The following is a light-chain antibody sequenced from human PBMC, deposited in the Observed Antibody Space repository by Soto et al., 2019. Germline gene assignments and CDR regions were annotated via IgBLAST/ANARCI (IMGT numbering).Light chain of an antibody. CDR2: DAS. CDR3: QQRSNWPRYT. CDR1: QSVSSY. Sequence: EIVLTQSPATLSLSPGERATLSCRASQSVSSYLAWYQQKPGQAPRLLIYDASNRATGIPARFSGSGSGTDLPLTISSLEPEDFAVYYCQQRSNWPRYTFGQGTKLEIK. V-gene: IGKV3-11*01. J-gene: IGKJ2*01.